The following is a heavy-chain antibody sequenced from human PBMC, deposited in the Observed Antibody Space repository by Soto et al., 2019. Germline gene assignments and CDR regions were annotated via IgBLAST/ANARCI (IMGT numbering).Heavy chain of an antibody. V-gene: IGHV3-15*07. Sequence: GGSLRLSCAASGFTFSNAWMNWVRQAPGKGLEWVGRIKSKTDGGTTDYAAPVKGKFTISSDDSKNTLYLQMNSLKTEETAVYYCTTAGGSSWSSNPLVPYYYYGMDVWGQGTTVTVSS. D-gene: IGHD6-13*01. CDR1: GFTFSNAW. CDR3: TTAGGSSWSSNPLVPYYYYGMDV. CDR2: IKSKTDGGTT. J-gene: IGHJ6*02.